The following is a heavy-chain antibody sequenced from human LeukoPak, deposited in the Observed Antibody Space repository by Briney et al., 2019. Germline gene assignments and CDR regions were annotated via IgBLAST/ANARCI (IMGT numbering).Heavy chain of an antibody. V-gene: IGHV3-23*01. CDR3: AKSDSGWTYYYYGMDV. Sequence: PGGSLRLSCAASGFTFSSYAMSWVRQAPGKGLEWDSAISGSGGSTYYADSVKGRFTISRDNSKNTLYLQMSSLRAEDTAVYYCAKSDSGWTYYYYGMDVWGQGTTVTVSS. CDR2: ISGSGGST. J-gene: IGHJ6*02. CDR1: GFTFSSYA. D-gene: IGHD6-19*01.